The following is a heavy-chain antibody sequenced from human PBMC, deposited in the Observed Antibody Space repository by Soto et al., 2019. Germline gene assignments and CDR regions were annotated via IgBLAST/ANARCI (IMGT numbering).Heavy chain of an antibody. J-gene: IGHJ6*02. CDR1: GFTFSSYA. D-gene: IGHD3-3*01. CDR2: ISYDGSNK. Sequence: QVQLVESGGGVVQPGRSLRLSCAASGFTFSSYAMHWVRQAPGKGLEWVAVISYDGSNKYYADSVKGRFTISRDNSKNTLYRQMNSLRAEDTAVYYCARDEGSYYDFWSGYYPHYYGMDVWGQGTTVTVSS. V-gene: IGHV3-30-3*01. CDR3: ARDEGSYYDFWSGYYPHYYGMDV.